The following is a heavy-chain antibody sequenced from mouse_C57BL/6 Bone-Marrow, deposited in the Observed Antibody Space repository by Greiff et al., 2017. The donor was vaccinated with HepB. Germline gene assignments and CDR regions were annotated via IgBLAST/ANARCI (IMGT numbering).Heavy chain of an antibody. CDR3: ARDWDDYFDY. CDR1: GYSFTGYY. CDR2: INPSTGGT. Sequence: VHVKQSGPELVKPGASVKISCKASGYSFTGYYMNWVKQSPEKSLEWIGEINPSTGGTTYNQKLKAKATLTVDKSSSTAYMQLKSLTSEDSAVYYCARDWDDYFDYWGQGTTLTVSS. D-gene: IGHD4-1*01. J-gene: IGHJ2*01. V-gene: IGHV1-42*01.